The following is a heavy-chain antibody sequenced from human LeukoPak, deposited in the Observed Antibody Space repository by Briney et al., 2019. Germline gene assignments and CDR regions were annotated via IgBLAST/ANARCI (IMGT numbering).Heavy chain of an antibody. J-gene: IGHJ4*02. Sequence: GESLRLSCAASGFTFSSYGMHWVRQAPGKGLEWVAVISYDGSNKYYADSVKGRFTISRDNSKNTLYLQMNSLRAEDTAVYYCAKGLDSNYGGFDYWGQGTLVTVSS. CDR2: ISYDGSNK. D-gene: IGHD4-11*01. CDR1: GFTFSSYG. CDR3: AKGLDSNYGGFDY. V-gene: IGHV3-30*18.